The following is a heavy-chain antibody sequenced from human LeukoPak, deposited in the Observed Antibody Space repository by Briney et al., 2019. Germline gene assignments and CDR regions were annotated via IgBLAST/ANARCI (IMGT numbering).Heavy chain of an antibody. CDR1: GGSFSGYY. CDR3: ARAGYGSGSYRFDP. CDR2: INHSGST. V-gene: IGHV4-34*01. D-gene: IGHD3-10*01. J-gene: IGHJ5*02. Sequence: TSETLSLTCAVYGGSFSGYYWSWIRQPPGKGLEWIGEINHSGSTNYNPSLKSRVTISVDTSKNQFSLKLSSVTAADTAVYYCARAGYGSGSYRFDPWGQGTLVTVSS.